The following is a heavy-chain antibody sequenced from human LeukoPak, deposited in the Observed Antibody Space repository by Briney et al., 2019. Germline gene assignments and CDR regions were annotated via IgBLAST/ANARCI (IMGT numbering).Heavy chain of an antibody. CDR3: AKGGEIAVAGTDY. J-gene: IGHJ4*02. CDR2: ISGSGGST. V-gene: IGHV3-23*01. Sequence: GGSLRLSCAASGFTFSSYAMSWVRQAPGKGLEWVSAISGSGGSTHYADSVKGRFTISRDNSKNTLYLQMNSLRAEDTAVYYCAKGGEIAVAGTDYWGQGTLVTVSS. CDR1: GFTFSSYA. D-gene: IGHD6-19*01.